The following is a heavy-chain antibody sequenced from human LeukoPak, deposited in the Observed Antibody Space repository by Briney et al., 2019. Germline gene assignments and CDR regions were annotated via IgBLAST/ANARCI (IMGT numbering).Heavy chain of an antibody. J-gene: IGHJ3*02. D-gene: IGHD3-22*01. CDR2: IYYTGPT. V-gene: IGHV4-39*01. Sequence: PSETLSLTCTVSGGSISTSRYYWGWVRQPPGKGLEWIGNIYYTGPTYYNASLESRVTISLDTSKNQFFLKLNSVTAADTAMYYCARQITMIVDTSRDAFDIWGQGTMVTVSS. CDR1: GGSISTSRYY. CDR3: ARQITMIVDTSRDAFDI.